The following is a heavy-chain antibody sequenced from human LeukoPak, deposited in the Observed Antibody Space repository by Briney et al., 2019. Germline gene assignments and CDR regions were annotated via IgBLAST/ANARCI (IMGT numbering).Heavy chain of an antibody. V-gene: IGHV3-11*01. D-gene: IGHD3-22*01. CDR1: GFTFSDYY. J-gene: IGHJ4*02. CDR3: ARVADDSSGYPELY. CDR2: ISSSGSTI. Sequence: GGSLRLSCAASGFTFSDYYMSWIRQAPGKGLEWVLYISSSGSTIYYADSVKGRFTISRDNAKNSLYLQMNSLRAEDTAVYYCARVADDSSGYPELYWGQGTLVTVSS.